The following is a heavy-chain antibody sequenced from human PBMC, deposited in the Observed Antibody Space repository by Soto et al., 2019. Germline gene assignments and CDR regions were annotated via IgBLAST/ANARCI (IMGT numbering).Heavy chain of an antibody. CDR3: ARLGGYCSSTGCYGYYALDV. V-gene: IGHV4-39*02. CDR2: FRYNENT. Sequence: QLQLQESGPGLVKPSETLSLTCTVSGGSFSSGPYSWGWIRQTPGEGLEWIGTFRYNENTYYNPSLESRVTISVDTSKNHFSLKVTSATVADTAVYYCARLGGYCSSTGCYGYYALDVWGPGTTVTVSS. J-gene: IGHJ6*02. CDR1: GGSFSSGPYS. D-gene: IGHD2-2*01.